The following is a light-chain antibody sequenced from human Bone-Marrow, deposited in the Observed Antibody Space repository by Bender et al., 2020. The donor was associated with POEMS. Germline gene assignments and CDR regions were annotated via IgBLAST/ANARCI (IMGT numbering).Light chain of an antibody. CDR1: SSDVGSYNY. V-gene: IGLV2-11*01. CDR2: DVT. Sequence: QSALTQPRSVSGSPGQSVTISCTGTSSDVGSYNYVSWYQHHPTKVPRLIIYDVTKRPSGVPDRFSGSKSGNTASLTISGLQAEDEADYYCCSYAGSYTLTFGGGTKLTVL. CDR3: CSYAGSYTLT. J-gene: IGLJ2*01.